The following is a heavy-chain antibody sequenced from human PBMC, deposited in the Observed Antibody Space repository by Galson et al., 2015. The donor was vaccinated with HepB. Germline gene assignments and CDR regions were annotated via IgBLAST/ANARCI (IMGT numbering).Heavy chain of an antibody. D-gene: IGHD4-11*01. CDR3: ANLPVTVTTDYYYYGMDV. CDR1: GFTFSSYA. CDR2: ISGSGGST. V-gene: IGHV3-23*01. Sequence: SLRLSCAASGFTFSSYAMSWVRQAPGKGLEWVSAISGSGGSTYYADSVKGRFTISRDNSKNTLYLQMNSLRAEDTAVYYCANLPVTVTTDYYYYGMDVWGQGTTVTVSS. J-gene: IGHJ6*02.